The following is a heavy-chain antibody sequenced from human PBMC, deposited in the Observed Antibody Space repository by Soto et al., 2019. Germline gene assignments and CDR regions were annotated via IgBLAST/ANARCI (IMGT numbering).Heavy chain of an antibody. Sequence: QLQLVQSGAEVKKPGSSVKVSCKASGCTFSSYAISWVRQAPGQGLEWMGGIIPIFGTANYAQKFQGRVTSPADESTRPAYMELSSLRSEDTDVYYGARVQREVVEREYGYFDLWGRSTLVPVSS. CDR1: GCTFSSYA. J-gene: IGHJ2*01. V-gene: IGHV1-69*01. CDR2: IIPIFGTA. CDR3: ARVQREVVEREYGYFDL. D-gene: IGHD3-22*01.